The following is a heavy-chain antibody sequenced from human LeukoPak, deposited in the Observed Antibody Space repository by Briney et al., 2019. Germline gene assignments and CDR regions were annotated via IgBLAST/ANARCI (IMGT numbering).Heavy chain of an antibody. CDR1: GFTFSDYW. CDR2: INRDGSGQ. J-gene: IGHJ4*02. D-gene: IGHD3-3*01. Sequence: GGSLRLSCAASGFTFSDYWMTWVRQAPGEGLEWVANINRDGSGQEYVDSVMGRFTISRDNARNSLYLQMNSLRAEDTAVYYCARRGLRFLEWSAFDYWGQGTLVTVSS. V-gene: IGHV3-7*01. CDR3: ARRGLRFLEWSAFDY.